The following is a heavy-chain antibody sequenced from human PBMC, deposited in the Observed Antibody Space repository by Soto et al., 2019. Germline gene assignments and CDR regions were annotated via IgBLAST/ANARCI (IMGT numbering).Heavy chain of an antibody. CDR2: INAGNGNT. CDR3: ARASYDLLTGITSLSYFDY. J-gene: IGHJ4*02. D-gene: IGHD3-9*01. Sequence: QVYLVQSGAEGREPGASVKVSCKPSGYTFTTYAMHWVRQAPGQRLEWMGWINAGNGNTKYSHKFQGRVTISSDTSASTVYLRLSSLISDDTAVYFCARASYDLLTGITSLSYFDYWGQGTLVTVSS. CDR1: GYTFTTYA. V-gene: IGHV1-3*01.